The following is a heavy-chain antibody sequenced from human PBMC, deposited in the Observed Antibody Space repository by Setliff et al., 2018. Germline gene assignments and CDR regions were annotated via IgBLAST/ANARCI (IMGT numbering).Heavy chain of an antibody. J-gene: IGHJ3*01. CDR3: ALSSLSICTGGNCPNVFDV. CDR1: GYTFANSI. Sequence: ASVKVSCKASGYTFANSIVSWVRQAPGQGLEWMGWISTYNGHTNYAQKFQGRVTMTTDTSTRTASMELRSLTSDDTAVYFCALSSLSICTGGNCPNVFDVWGQGTLVTVS. V-gene: IGHV1-18*04. CDR2: ISTYNGHT. D-gene: IGHD2-15*01.